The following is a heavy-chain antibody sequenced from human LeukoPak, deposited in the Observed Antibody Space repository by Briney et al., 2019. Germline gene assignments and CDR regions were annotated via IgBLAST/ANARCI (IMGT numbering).Heavy chain of an antibody. D-gene: IGHD3-22*01. V-gene: IGHV4-59*01. CDR3: ARGDYYDSSGYRH. Sequence: SETLSLTCTVSGASISSYYWSWIRQPPGKGLEWIGYIYYSGSTNYNPSLKSRVTISVDTSKNQFSLKLRTVTAADTAVYYCARGDYYDSSGYRHWGQGTLVTVSS. CDR2: IYYSGST. J-gene: IGHJ4*02. CDR1: GASISSYY.